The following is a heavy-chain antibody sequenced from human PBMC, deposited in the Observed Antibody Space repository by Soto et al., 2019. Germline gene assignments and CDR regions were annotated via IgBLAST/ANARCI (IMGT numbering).Heavy chain of an antibody. J-gene: IGHJ6*02. CDR2: ISGSGGST. V-gene: IGHV3-23*01. Sequence: EVQLLESGGGLVQPGGSPRLSCAASGFTFSSYAMSWVRQAPGKGLEWVSAISGSGGSTYYADSVKGRFTISRDNSKNTLYLQMNSLRAEDTAVYYCAKSTTGTRSDYYGMDVWGQGTTVTVSS. CDR1: GFTFSSYA. CDR3: AKSTTGTRSDYYGMDV. D-gene: IGHD1-1*01.